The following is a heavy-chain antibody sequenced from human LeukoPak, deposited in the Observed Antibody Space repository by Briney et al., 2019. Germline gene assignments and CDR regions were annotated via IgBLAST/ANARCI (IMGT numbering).Heavy chain of an antibody. CDR3: ARDRLGYCTNGVCGYFDY. Sequence: PGGSLRLSCAASGFTFGTYSMNWVRQAPGKGLEWVSSISSSSSYIYYADSVKGRFTISRDNAKNSLYLQMNSLRAEDTAVYYCARDRLGYCTNGVCGYFDYWGQGTLVTVSS. V-gene: IGHV3-21*01. CDR2: ISSSSSYI. CDR1: GFTFGTYS. J-gene: IGHJ4*02. D-gene: IGHD2-8*01.